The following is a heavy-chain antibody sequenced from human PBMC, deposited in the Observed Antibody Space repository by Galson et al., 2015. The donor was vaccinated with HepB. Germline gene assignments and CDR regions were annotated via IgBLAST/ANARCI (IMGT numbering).Heavy chain of an antibody. CDR2: IWYDGSNK. D-gene: IGHD3-10*01. CDR1: GFTLSSYG. Sequence: SLRLSCAASGFTLSSYGMHWVRQAPGKGLEWVAVIWYDGSNKYYADSVKGRFTISRDNSKNTLYLQMNSLRAEDTAVYYCARDSEGGYGVPHDYWGQGTLVTVSS. J-gene: IGHJ4*02. CDR3: ARDSEGGYGVPHDY. V-gene: IGHV3-33*01.